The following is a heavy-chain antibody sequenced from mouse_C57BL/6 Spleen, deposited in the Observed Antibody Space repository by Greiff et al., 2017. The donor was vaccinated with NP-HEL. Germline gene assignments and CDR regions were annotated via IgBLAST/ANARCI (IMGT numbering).Heavy chain of an antibody. CDR3: ARVELRLPYYLDY. J-gene: IGHJ2*01. CDR2: IYPGDGDT. D-gene: IGHD3-2*02. CDR1: GYAFSSSW. V-gene: IGHV1-82*01. Sequence: VQLQQSGPELVKPGASVKISCKASGYAFSSSWMNWVKQRPGKGLEWIGRIYPGDGDTNYNGKFKGKATLTADKSSSAAYMQLSSLTSEDSAVYFGARVELRLPYYLDYWGQGTTLTVSS.